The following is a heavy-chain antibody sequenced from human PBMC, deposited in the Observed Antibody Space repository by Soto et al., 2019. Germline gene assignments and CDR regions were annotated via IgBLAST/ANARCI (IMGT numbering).Heavy chain of an antibody. V-gene: IGHV1-69*01. CDR3: VITPDVIIASDHSGYGVDE. Sequence: QVQLVQSGAEVKMPGSSVKVSCKASGVTVSTSAISWVRQAPGQGLEWMGVIILILGTTNYVQKFKGRVTIIADEPPSPDYMELSSLGCEDTGINYCVITPDVIIASDHSGYGVDECGQGTAVTVSS. CDR1: GVTVSTSA. CDR2: IILILGTT. J-gene: IGHJ6*01. D-gene: IGHD3-16*02.